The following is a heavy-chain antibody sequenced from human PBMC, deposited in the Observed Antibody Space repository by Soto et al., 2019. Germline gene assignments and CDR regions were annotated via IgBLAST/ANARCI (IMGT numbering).Heavy chain of an antibody. CDR3: VKERCGHSYPDL. CDR2: ISGSGGST. Sequence: PGGSLRLSCGASGIIFSNYAISWLRQGPGKGLEWVSAISGSGGSTYYADSVKGRFTISRDNSKKTLYLQMNSLRVEDPAVYYCVKERCGHSYPDLWGQGTLLT. J-gene: IGHJ5*02. CDR1: GIIFSNYA. D-gene: IGHD5-18*01. V-gene: IGHV3-23*01.